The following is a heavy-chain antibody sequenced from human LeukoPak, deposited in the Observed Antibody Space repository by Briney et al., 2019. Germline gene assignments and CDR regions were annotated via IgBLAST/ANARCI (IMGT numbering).Heavy chain of an antibody. D-gene: IGHD6-13*01. V-gene: IGHV3-74*01. CDR3: ASGLKSYTTSWYGDY. CDR2: INTDGSTT. Sequence: GGSLRLSCAASGFTFSSYRMQWVRQATGKGLVWVSRINTDGSTTTYADSVQGRFTISRDNAKNTLYLQMNSLRAEETAVYYCASGLKSYTTSWYGDYWGQGILVTVSS. J-gene: IGHJ4*02. CDR1: GFTFSSYR.